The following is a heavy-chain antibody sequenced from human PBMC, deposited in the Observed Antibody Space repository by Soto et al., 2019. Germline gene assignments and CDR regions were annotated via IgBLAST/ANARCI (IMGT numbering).Heavy chain of an antibody. V-gene: IGHV1-18*01. CDR1: GYTFTSYG. Sequence: GASVKVSCTASGYTFTSYGISWVRQAPGQGLEWMGWISAYNGNTNYAQKLQGRVTMTTDTSTSTAYMELRSLRSDDTAVYYCARDVGPLGYCSSTSCSRPDYWGQGTLVTVSS. CDR3: ARDVGPLGYCSSTSCSRPDY. J-gene: IGHJ4*02. CDR2: ISAYNGNT. D-gene: IGHD2-2*01.